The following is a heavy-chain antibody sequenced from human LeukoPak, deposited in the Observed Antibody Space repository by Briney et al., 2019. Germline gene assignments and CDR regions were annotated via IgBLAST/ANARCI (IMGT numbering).Heavy chain of an antibody. CDR2: INPNSGGT. CDR1: GYTFTGYY. V-gene: IGHV1-2*02. J-gene: IGHJ3*02. D-gene: IGHD6-19*01. Sequence: ASVKVSCKASGYTFTGYYMHWVRQAPGQGLEWMGWINPNSGGTNYAQKFQGRVTMTRDTSISTAYMELSRLRSDDTAVYYCARSYRMAVAPAFDIRGQGTMVTVSS. CDR3: ARSYRMAVAPAFDI.